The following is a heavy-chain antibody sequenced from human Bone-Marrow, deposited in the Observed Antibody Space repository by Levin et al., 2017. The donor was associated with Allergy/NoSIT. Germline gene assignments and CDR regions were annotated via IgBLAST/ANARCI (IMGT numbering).Heavy chain of an antibody. D-gene: IGHD2-15*01. J-gene: IGHJ5*02. Sequence: PGGSLRLSCNVSGNTRTRSYIHWVRQAPGKGLEWMGGFHAEDDETADARKFQGRLTLTEDTSAHTAYMELRSLRSEDSAFYYCAFVGVVGARVSNWFDVWGQGTLVTVSS. CDR3: AFVGVVGARVSNWFDV. V-gene: IGHV1-24*01. CDR1: GNTRTRSY. CDR2: FHAEDDET.